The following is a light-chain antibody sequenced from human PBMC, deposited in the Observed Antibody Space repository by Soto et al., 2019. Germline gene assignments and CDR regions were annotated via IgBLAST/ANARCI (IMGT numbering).Light chain of an antibody. CDR1: QDVGKW. Sequence: DIHMTQKPPSVSASVGDRVTITCRASQDVGKWLAWDQQKPGKAPTLLIHGASSLQSGVPPRYSGSGYGTDFTLTISSLQPEDFATYYCPLANSFPITSGHGTRLEI. CDR3: PLANSFPIT. J-gene: IGKJ5*01. V-gene: IGKV1-12*01. CDR2: GAS.